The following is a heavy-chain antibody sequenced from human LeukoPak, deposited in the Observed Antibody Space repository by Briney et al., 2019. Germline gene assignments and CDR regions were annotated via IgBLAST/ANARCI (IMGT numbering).Heavy chain of an antibody. D-gene: IGHD4-23*01. V-gene: IGHV4-59*01. J-gene: IGHJ4*02. Sequence: PSETLSLTCTVSGGSISSYYWSWIRQPPGKGLEWIGYIYYSGSTNYNPSLKSRVTISVDTSKNQFSLKLSSVTAADTAVYYCASTVVGFFDYWGQGTLVTVSS. CDR3: ASTVVGFFDY. CDR2: IYYSGST. CDR1: GGSISSYY.